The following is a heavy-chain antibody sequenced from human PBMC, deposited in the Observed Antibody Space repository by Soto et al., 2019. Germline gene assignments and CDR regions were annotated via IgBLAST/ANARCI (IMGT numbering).Heavy chain of an antibody. Sequence: QITLKESGPTLVKPTQTLTLTCTFSGFSMNTPGVGVGWIRQPPGKALECLAVIHWNDYKRYSPSLKNRLSINKYTYKNQVVLTMADMDPVYSATYFCAYRLRENMIFPILRPFDYWGQGILVTVSS. CDR3: AYRLRENMIFPILRPFDY. D-gene: IGHD3-16*01. J-gene: IGHJ4*02. CDR2: IHWNDYK. V-gene: IGHV2-5*01. CDR1: GFSMNTPGVG.